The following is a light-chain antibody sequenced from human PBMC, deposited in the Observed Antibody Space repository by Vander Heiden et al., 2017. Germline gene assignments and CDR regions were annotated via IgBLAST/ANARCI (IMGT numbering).Light chain of an antibody. V-gene: IGLV1-40*01. J-gene: IGLJ1*01. CDR2: DNT. Sequence: QSVLTQPPSVSGAPGQRVTISCTGSSSNIGARYGVQWYQQLPGTAPKLLIYDNTNRPSGVPDRFSGSKSGTSGSLAITGLRAEDEADYYCQSYDSLRGQYVFGAGTKVTVL. CDR1: SSNIGARYG. CDR3: QSYDSLRGQYV.